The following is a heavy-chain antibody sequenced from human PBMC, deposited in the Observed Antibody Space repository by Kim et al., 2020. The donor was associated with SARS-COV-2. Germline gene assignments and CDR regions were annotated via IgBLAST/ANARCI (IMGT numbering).Heavy chain of an antibody. J-gene: IGHJ4*02. Sequence: YEDSVEGRFTVSRDNAENSVYLQLNSLRAEDTGVFYCARDPAYSSFDYWGQGSLVTVSS. V-gene: IGHV3-7*01. CDR3: ARDPAYSSFDY. D-gene: IGHD4-4*01.